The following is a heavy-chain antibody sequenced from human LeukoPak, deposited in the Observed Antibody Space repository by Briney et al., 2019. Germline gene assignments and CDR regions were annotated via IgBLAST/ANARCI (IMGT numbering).Heavy chain of an antibody. CDR2: INAGNGNT. J-gene: IGHJ5*02. CDR1: GYTFTSYA. CDR3: ARDATTFEGGFDP. Sequence: ASVKVSCKASGYTFTSYAMHWVRQAPGQRLEWMGWINAGNGNTKYSQKFQGRVTITRDTSASTAYMELSSLRSEDTAVYYCARDATTFEGGFDPWGRGTLVTVSS. D-gene: IGHD3-3*01. V-gene: IGHV1-3*01.